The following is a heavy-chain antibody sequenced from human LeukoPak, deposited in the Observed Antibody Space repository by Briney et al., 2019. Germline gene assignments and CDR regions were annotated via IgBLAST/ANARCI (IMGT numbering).Heavy chain of an antibody. CDR2: IYHSGST. CDR1: GGSISSGGYS. CDR3: ARVEMATIFFDY. D-gene: IGHD5-24*01. V-gene: IGHV4-30-2*01. J-gene: IGHJ4*02. Sequence: PSQTPSLTCAVSGGSISSGGYSWSWIRQPPGKGLEWIGYIYHSGSTYYNPSLKSRVTISVDRSKNQFSLKLSSVTAADTAVYYCARVEMATIFFDYWGQGTLVTVSS.